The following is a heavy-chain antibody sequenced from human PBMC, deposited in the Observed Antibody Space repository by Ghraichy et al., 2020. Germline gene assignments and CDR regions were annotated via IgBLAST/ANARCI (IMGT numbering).Heavy chain of an antibody. V-gene: IGHV3-15*01. Sequence: GGSLRLSCAASGFTFSNAWMNWVRQAPGKGLEWVGRIKSETDGGTADYAAPVKGRFTISRDDSKNTLYLQMNSLKSEDTAVYYCTTIRSEMHYDFVWGSYRDDFLDYWGQGTLVTVSS. CDR1: GFTFSNAW. D-gene: IGHD3-16*02. CDR3: TTIRSEMHYDFVWGSYRDDFLDY. CDR2: IKSETDGGTA. J-gene: IGHJ4*02.